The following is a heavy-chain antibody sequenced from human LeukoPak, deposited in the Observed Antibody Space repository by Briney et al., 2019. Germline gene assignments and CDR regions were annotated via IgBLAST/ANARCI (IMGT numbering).Heavy chain of an antibody. J-gene: IGHJ5*02. CDR1: GYSFTSYW. Sequence: GESLKISCKGSGYSFTSYWIGWVRQMPGKGLEWMGIVYPGDSDTRYSPSFQGQVTISADKSISTAYLQWSSLKASDTAMYYCARLAGLREDIVVVPAAPGWFDPWGQGTLVTVSS. V-gene: IGHV5-51*01. CDR3: ARLAGLREDIVVVPAAPGWFDP. CDR2: VYPGDSDT. D-gene: IGHD2-2*01.